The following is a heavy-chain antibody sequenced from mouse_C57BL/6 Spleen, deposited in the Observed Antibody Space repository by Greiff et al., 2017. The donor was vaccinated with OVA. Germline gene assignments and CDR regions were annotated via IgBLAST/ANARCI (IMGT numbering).Heavy chain of an antibody. Sequence: VKLQQPGAELVRPGTSVKLSCKASGYTFTSYWMHWVKQRPGQGLEWIGVIDPSDSYTNYNQKFKGKATLTVDTSSSTAYMQLSSLTSEDSAVYYCARDGNSFDYWGQGTTLTVSS. V-gene: IGHV1-59*01. CDR3: ARDGNSFDY. J-gene: IGHJ2*01. CDR2: IDPSDSYT. CDR1: GYTFTSYW. D-gene: IGHD2-1*01.